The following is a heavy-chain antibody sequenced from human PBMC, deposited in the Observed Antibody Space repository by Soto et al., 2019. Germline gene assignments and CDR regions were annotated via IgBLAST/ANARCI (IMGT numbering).Heavy chain of an antibody. CDR2: INPDSGVT. Sequence: QVQLVQSGSEVKKPGASVKVSCKASGYTFTSYYIHWVRQAPGQGLEWMGWINPDSGVTYYAHRFQDRVTMTRDTSISTAYMELSRLTSDATAIYYCARDRGIRDVVGQGTTVSASS. J-gene: IGHJ6*02. CDR1: GYTFTSYY. V-gene: IGHV1-2*02. CDR3: ARDRGIRDV. D-gene: IGHD1-20*01.